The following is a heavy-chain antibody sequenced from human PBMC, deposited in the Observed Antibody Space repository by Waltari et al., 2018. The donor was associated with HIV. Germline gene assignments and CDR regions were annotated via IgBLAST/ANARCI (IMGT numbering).Heavy chain of an antibody. J-gene: IGHJ5*02. D-gene: IGHD1-26*01. CDR1: GDIFNNND. CDR2: MSHTSGKI. V-gene: IGHV1-8*02. CDR3: TAARAGALSGDS. Sequence: QVQLLQSGAEGIKPGASVKVSCTASGDIFNNNDINWVRQVPGQGLEWMGWMSHTSGKIGYAPAFESRPTMTSNIFTNTVFLKLRSLRPHDTRVYYCTAARAGALSGDSWGQGTLVNVSS.